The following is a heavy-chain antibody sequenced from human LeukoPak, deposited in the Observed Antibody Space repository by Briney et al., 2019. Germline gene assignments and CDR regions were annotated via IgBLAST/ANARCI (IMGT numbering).Heavy chain of an antibody. CDR2: VHYIGTT. CDR1: GSSINSHY. J-gene: IGHJ4*02. CDR3: ATENAVAGTYAY. V-gene: IGHV4-59*11. Sequence: SETLSLTCSVSGSSINSHYWPWIRQPPGKGLEYIGYVHYIGTTNYNPSLTSRVTISLDTSKRQFSLELNSGTAADTAVYYCATENAVAGTYAYWGQGTQVTVSS. D-gene: IGHD6-19*01.